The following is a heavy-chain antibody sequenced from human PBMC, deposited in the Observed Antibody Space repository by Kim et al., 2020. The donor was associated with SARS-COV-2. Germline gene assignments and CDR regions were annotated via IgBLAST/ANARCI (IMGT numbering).Heavy chain of an antibody. CDR2: ISYDGSNK. V-gene: IGHV3-30*04. J-gene: IGHJ4*02. CDR1: GFTFSSYA. D-gene: IGHD3-3*01. Sequence: GGSLRLSCAASGFTFSSYAMHWVRQAPGKGLEWVAVISYDGSNKYYVDSVKGRFTISRDNSKNTLYLQMNSLRAEDTAVYYCARDGAIFGVPRFFDYWGQGTLVTVSS. CDR3: ARDGAIFGVPRFFDY.